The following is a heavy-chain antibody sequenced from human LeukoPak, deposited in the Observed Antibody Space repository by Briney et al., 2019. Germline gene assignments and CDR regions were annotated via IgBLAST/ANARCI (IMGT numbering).Heavy chain of an antibody. D-gene: IGHD6-19*01. CDR2: ISPGGHTT. CDR3: AAVRDITVAGPGGYFDY. J-gene: IGHJ4*02. Sequence: GGSLRLSCAASGFTFSDYHMNWIRQAPGKGLEWISYISPGGHTTYFADSVKGRFTLSRDNAKNSLSLQMNSLTAKDTAVYYCAAVRDITVAGPGGYFDYWGQGTLVTVSS. V-gene: IGHV3-11*01. CDR1: GFTFSDYH.